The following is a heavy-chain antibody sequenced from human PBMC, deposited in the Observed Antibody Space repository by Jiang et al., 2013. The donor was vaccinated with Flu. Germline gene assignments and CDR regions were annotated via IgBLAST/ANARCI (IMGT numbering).Heavy chain of an antibody. CDR1: GYTFTSYG. J-gene: IGHJ4*02. CDR3: ARDSVHQVAMIVVDPYDY. Sequence: SGAEVKKPGASVKVSCKASGYTFTSYGISWVRQAPGQGLEWMGWISAYNGNTNYAQKLQGRVTMTTDTSTSTAYMELRSLRSDDTAVYYCARDSVHQVAMIVVDPYDYWGQGTLVTVSS. D-gene: IGHD3-22*01. CDR2: ISAYNGNT. V-gene: IGHV1-18*01.